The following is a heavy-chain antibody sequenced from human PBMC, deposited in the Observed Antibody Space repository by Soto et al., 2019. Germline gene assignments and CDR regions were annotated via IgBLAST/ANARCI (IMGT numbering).Heavy chain of an antibody. CDR1: GFTVSSYY. CDR3: SRGMAATGNPVCDY. V-gene: IGHV3-53*02. D-gene: IGHD6-13*01. Sequence: EVQLVETGGGLIQPGGSLRLSCAASGFTVSSYYMTWVRQAPGKGLEWVSVIYSGGSTSYADSVKGRFTISRDNTKNTLYLQINSMRAEDTAVYYGSRGMAATGNPVCDYWGQGTLVTVSS. CDR2: IYSGGST. J-gene: IGHJ4*02.